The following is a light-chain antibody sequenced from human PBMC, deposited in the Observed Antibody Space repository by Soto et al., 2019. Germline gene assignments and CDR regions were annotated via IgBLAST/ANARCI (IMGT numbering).Light chain of an antibody. CDR1: QSISSW. Sequence: DIQMTQSPSTLSASVGDRVTITCRASQSISSWLAWYQQKPGKAPELLIYNASSVESGVPSRFSGSGSGTEFTLTISSLQPDVFTTYYCQQYNSYSRTFGQGTKVDIK. CDR2: NAS. CDR3: QQYNSYSRT. J-gene: IGKJ1*01. V-gene: IGKV1-5*01.